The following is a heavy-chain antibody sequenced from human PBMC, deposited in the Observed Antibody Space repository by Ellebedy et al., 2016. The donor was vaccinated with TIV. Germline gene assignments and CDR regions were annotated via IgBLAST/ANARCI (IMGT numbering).Heavy chain of an antibody. CDR1: PFGLGDNW. Sequence: GGSLRLSCTASPFGLGDNWMSWVRQAPGKGLEWVSAISGSGGSTYYADSVKGRFTISRDNAKNTLYLQMNSLRAEDTAVYYCARYNTGYYDVRHFDLWGRGTLVTVSS. CDR3: ARYNTGYYDVRHFDL. D-gene: IGHD3-9*01. V-gene: IGHV3-23*01. CDR2: ISGSGGST. J-gene: IGHJ2*01.